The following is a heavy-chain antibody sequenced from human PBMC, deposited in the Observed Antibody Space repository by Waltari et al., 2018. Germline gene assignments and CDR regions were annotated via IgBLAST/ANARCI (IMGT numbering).Heavy chain of an antibody. CDR1: GGSISSYY. V-gene: IGHV4-59*04. J-gene: IGHJ3*02. D-gene: IGHD5-18*01. CDR3: ARQTWIQLWLYAFDI. Sequence: QVQLQESGPGLVKPSETLSLTCTVSGGSISSYYWSWIRQPPGKGLEWIGSIYYSGSTYYNPSLKSRVTISVDTSKNQFSLKLSSVTAADTAVYYCARQTWIQLWLYAFDIWGQGTMVTVSS. CDR2: IYYSGST.